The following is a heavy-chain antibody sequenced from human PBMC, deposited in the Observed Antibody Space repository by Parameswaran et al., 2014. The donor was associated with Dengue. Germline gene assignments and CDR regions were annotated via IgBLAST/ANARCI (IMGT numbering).Heavy chain of an antibody. Sequence: WIRQPPGKALEWIGSIYYSGSTYYNPSLKSRVTISVDTSKNQFSLKLSSVTAADTDVYYCARHARDYFDYWGQGTLVTVSS. CDR3: ARHARDYFDY. CDR2: IYYSGST. J-gene: IGHJ4*02. V-gene: IGHV4-39*01.